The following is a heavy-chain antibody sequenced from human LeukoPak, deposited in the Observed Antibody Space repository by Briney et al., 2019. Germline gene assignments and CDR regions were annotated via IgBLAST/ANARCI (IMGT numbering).Heavy chain of an antibody. V-gene: IGHV4-34*01. D-gene: IGHD5-24*01. CDR1: GGSFSGYY. J-gene: IGHJ4*02. CDR2: INHSGST. Sequence: PSETLSLTCAVYGGSFSGYYWSWIRQPPGKGLEWIGEINHSGSTNYNPSLKSRVTISVDTSKNQFSLKLGSVTAADTAVYYCARVVRKRWLQFPQVFDYWGQGTLVTVSS. CDR3: ARVVRKRWLQFPQVFDY.